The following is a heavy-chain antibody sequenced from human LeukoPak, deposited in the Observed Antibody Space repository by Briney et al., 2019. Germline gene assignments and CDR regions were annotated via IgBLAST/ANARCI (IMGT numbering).Heavy chain of an antibody. CDR1: GGSMSTSYY. J-gene: IGHJ4*02. CDR3: ARAFCVGECFVLHIFFDS. V-gene: IGHV4-39*07. CDR2: ISYSGSS. Sequence: SETLSLTCTVSGGSMSTSYYWGWIRQPPRKGLEWIGSISYSGSSYSNPSLKSRVTISVDTSKNQFSLKMNSVTAADTAVYYCARAFCVGECFVLHIFFDSWGQGTLVTVSS. D-gene: IGHD2-21*01.